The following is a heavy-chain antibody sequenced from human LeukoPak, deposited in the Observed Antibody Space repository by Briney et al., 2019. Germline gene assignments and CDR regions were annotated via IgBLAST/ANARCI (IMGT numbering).Heavy chain of an antibody. CDR2: ISPSGGST. J-gene: IGHJ5*02. Sequence: ASVKVSCKAFGYTFTSNYMHWVRQAPGQGPEWMGVISPSGGSTTYAQKFQGRVTLTRDMSTSTDYLELSSLRSEDTAVYYCAKSSAGITWFDPWGQGTLVTVSS. CDR1: GYTFTSNY. D-gene: IGHD1-1*01. CDR3: AKSSAGITWFDP. V-gene: IGHV1-46*01.